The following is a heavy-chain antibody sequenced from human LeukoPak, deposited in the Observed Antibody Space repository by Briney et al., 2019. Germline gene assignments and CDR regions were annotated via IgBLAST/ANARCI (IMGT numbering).Heavy chain of an antibody. CDR2: VFFSGNT. J-gene: IGHJ5*02. D-gene: IGHD2-15*01. Sequence: SETLSLTCTVSGGSISNLNYYWGWIRQPPGKGLEWIGSVFFSGNTYYEPSLKSRVTISVATSTNQFSLNVRSVSAADTAVYYCARDPSRSCAGGNCFSSWGQGTLVIVSS. CDR3: ARDPSRSCAGGNCFSS. CDR1: GGSISNLNYY. V-gene: IGHV4-39*07.